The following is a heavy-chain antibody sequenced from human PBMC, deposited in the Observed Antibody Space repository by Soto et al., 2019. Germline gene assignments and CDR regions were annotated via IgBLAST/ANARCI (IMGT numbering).Heavy chain of an antibody. CDR1: GYTFTSYG. CDR3: ARGIVLVPAAIPNWCDP. D-gene: IGHD2-2*01. Sequence: QVQLVQSGAEVKKPGASVKVSCKASGYTFTSYGISWVRQAPGQGLEWMGWISAYNGNTNYAQKLQGRVTMTTDTTTSTAYMELRSLRSDDTDVYYCARGIVLVPAAIPNWCDPWGQGTLVNGSS. V-gene: IGHV1-18*01. J-gene: IGHJ5*02. CDR2: ISAYNGNT.